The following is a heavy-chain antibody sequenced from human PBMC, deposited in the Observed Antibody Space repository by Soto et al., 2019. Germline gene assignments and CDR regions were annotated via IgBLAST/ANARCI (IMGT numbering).Heavy chain of an antibody. D-gene: IGHD3-10*01. CDR1: GYTFTSYY. CDR2: VNPTGGST. V-gene: IGHV1-46*03. CDR3: GRHLAGGAP. J-gene: IGHJ5*02. Sequence: QVQLVQSGAEVKKPGASVRVSCKASGYTFTSYYIHWVRQAPGQGLEWMAIVNPTGGSTNYAQKSGGGVPGPCAPPPSTLFRGLNSRRYGDAAVYYCGRHLAGGAPGGRGPLVTVPS.